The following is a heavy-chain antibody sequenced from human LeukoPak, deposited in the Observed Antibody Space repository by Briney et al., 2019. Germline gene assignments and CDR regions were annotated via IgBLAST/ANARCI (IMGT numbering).Heavy chain of an antibody. Sequence: SETLSLTCAVYGGSFSGYYWSWIRQPPGKGLEWIGEINHSGSTNYNPSLKSRVTISVDTSKNQFSLKLSSVTAADTAVYYCARVVRRLRLYGMDVWGQGTTVTVSS. CDR1: GGSFSGYY. CDR3: ARVVRRLRLYGMDV. J-gene: IGHJ6*02. D-gene: IGHD5-12*01. CDR2: INHSGST. V-gene: IGHV4-34*01.